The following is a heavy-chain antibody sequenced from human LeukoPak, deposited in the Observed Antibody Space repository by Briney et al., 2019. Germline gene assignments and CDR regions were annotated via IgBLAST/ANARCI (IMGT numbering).Heavy chain of an antibody. Sequence: PGGSLRLSCAASGFTFSSYGMSWVRQAPGKGLEWVSAISGSGGSTYYADSVKGRFTISRDNSKNTLYLQMNSLRAEDTAVYYCAKDYYDYVWGSYRYRMRDYFDYWGQGTLVTVSS. D-gene: IGHD3-16*02. CDR1: GFTFSSYG. CDR2: ISGSGGST. V-gene: IGHV3-23*01. J-gene: IGHJ4*02. CDR3: AKDYYDYVWGSYRYRMRDYFDY.